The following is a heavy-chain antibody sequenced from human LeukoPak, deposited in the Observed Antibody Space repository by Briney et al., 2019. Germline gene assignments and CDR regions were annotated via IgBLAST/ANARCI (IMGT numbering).Heavy chain of an antibody. Sequence: GGSLRLSCAASGITFSSYSMKWVRQAPGKGLEWVSSISSTSSYIYYADSVKGRFTISRDNPKNSLCLQMNSLRAEDTAVYYCARGDNSGGSPPYYYGMDVWGQGTTVTVSS. V-gene: IGHV3-21*01. D-gene: IGHD2-15*01. CDR2: ISSTSSYI. CDR3: ARGDNSGGSPPYYYGMDV. CDR1: GITFSSYS. J-gene: IGHJ6*02.